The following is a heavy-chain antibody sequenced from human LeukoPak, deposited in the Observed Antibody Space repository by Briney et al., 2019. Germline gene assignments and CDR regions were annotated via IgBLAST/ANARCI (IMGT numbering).Heavy chain of an antibody. CDR1: GYTFTGYY. CDR2: ISAYNGNT. D-gene: IGHD3-22*01. CDR3: ARNTGFITMIVAPMDV. J-gene: IGHJ6*03. V-gene: IGHV1-18*04. Sequence: ASVKVSCKASGYTFTGYYMHWVRQAPGQGLEWMGWISAYNGNTNYAQKLQGRVTMTTDTSTSTAYMELRSLRSDDTAVYYCARNTGFITMIVAPMDVWGKGTTVTVSS.